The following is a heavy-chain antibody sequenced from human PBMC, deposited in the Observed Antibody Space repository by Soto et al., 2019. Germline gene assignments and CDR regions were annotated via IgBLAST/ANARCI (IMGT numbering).Heavy chain of an antibody. V-gene: IGHV3-23*01. Sequence: PGESLKISCAASGFAFRNYAMNWVRQAPGKGLEWVSAIGGSGSSTYYADFVMGRFTISRDNSKNTLYLQMNSLRAEDTAVYYCAPRSVTHGPSDWFDAWGQGTLVTVS. D-gene: IGHD3-10*01. CDR2: IGGSGSST. CDR1: GFAFRNYA. J-gene: IGHJ5*02. CDR3: APRSVTHGPSDWFDA.